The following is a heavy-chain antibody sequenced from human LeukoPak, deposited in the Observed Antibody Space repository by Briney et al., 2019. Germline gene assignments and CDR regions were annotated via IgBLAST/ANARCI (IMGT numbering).Heavy chain of an antibody. V-gene: IGHV4-34*01. CDR2: INHSGST. CDR1: GGSFSGYY. CDR3: ARVRDPRYNFFDD. D-gene: IGHD1-14*01. J-gene: IGHJ4*02. Sequence: SETLSLTCAVYGGSFSGYYWSWIRQPPGKGLEWIGEINHSGSTSYNPSLKSRVTMSLDTSKNQFSLKLSSVTAADTAVYYCARVRDPRYNFFDDWGQGTLVTASS.